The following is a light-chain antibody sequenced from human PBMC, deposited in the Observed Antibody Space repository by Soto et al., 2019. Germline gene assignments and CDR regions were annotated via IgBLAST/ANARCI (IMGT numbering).Light chain of an antibody. Sequence: IGLTQSPGTLSLSPGERATLSCRASQSVSTSYLAWYQQNPGQAPRLLIYGASSRATGIPDRFSGSGSGTDFTLTISRLEPEDFAVYYCQQYDSSPQTFGQGTKVEIE. V-gene: IGKV3-20*01. CDR3: QQYDSSPQT. CDR2: GAS. CDR1: QSVSTSY. J-gene: IGKJ1*01.